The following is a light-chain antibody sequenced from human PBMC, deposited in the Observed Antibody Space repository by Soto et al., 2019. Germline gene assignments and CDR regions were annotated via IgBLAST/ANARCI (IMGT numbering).Light chain of an antibody. CDR1: ESLYTY. V-gene: IGKV3-11*01. Sequence: EIVLTQSPATLSLSPGERATLSCRASESLYTYLAWFQQKPGQAPRLLIFDTSRRDTGVPARCSGSGAGTDYTLTLGSLEPEDFAVYYSQEHGNGPRQPFGPGTKVEI. CDR3: QEHGNGPRQP. CDR2: DTS. J-gene: IGKJ3*01.